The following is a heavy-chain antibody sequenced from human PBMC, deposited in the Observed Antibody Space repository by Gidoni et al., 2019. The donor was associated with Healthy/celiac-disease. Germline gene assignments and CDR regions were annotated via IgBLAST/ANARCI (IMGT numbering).Heavy chain of an antibody. Sequence: QVQLQESGPGLVKPSQTLSLTCTVSGGSISRGGYYWSWIRQHPGKGLEWIGYIYYSGSTYYNPSLKSRVTISVDTSKNQFSLKLSSVTAADTAVYYCARVVSVVAASEYYFDYWGQGTLVTVSS. J-gene: IGHJ4*02. V-gene: IGHV4-31*03. D-gene: IGHD2-15*01. CDR1: GGSISRGGYY. CDR3: ARVVSVVAASEYYFDY. CDR2: IYYSGST.